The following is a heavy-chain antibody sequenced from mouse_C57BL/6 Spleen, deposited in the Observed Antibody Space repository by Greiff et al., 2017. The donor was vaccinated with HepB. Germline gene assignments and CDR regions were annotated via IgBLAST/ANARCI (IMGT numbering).Heavy chain of an antibody. Sequence: QVQLQQSGAELVKPGASVKLSCKASGYTFTEYSIHWVKQRSGQGLEWIGWFYPGSGSIKYNEKFKDKATLTADKSSSTVYMELSRWTSEDSAVYFCSRHGGRGDGYYAWFAYWGQGTLVTVSA. J-gene: IGHJ3*01. CDR2: FYPGSGSI. V-gene: IGHV1-62-2*01. CDR1: GYTFTEYS. CDR3: SRHGGRGDGYYAWFAY. D-gene: IGHD2-3*01.